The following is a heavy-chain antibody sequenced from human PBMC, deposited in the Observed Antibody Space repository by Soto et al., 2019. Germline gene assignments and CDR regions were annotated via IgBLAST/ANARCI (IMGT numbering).Heavy chain of an antibody. CDR2: IYYSGST. D-gene: IGHD6-19*01. CDR1: GGSISSSIYY. J-gene: IGHJ4*02. V-gene: IGHV4-39*01. Sequence: QLQLQESGPRLVKPSETLSLTCTVSGGSISSSIYYWGWIRQPPGKGLEWIGNIYYSGSTYYNPSPQSRVTISXXTXKXXFSLRLNSVTASDTAVYYCARRLAVTGTLEYYFDYWGQGSLVTVSS. CDR3: ARRLAVTGTLEYYFDY.